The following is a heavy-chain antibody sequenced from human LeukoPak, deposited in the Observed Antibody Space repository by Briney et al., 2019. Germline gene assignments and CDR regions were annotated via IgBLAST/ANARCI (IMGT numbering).Heavy chain of an antibody. V-gene: IGHV3-30*02. J-gene: IGHJ4*02. CDR2: IRYDGSNK. CDR3: ARDGQGNLYSSSWYVAY. CDR1: GFTFSSYG. D-gene: IGHD6-13*01. Sequence: GGSLRLSCAASGFTFSSYGMHWVRQAPGKGLEWVAFIRYDGSNKYYADSVKGRFTISRDNSKNTLYLQMNSLRAEDTAVYYCARDGQGNLYSSSWYVAYWGQGTLVTVSS.